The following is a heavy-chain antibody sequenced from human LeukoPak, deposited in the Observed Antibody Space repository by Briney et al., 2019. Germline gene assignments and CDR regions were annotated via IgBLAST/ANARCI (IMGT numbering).Heavy chain of an antibody. CDR3: ARGGSYRVDY. J-gene: IGHJ4*02. V-gene: IGHV3-21*05. Sequence: GGSLRLSCAASGFTFSNFGMNWVRQAPGKGLEWVSYISSSSSYTNYADSVKGRFTISRDNAKNSLYLQMNSLRAEDTAVYYCARGGSYRVDYWGQGTLVTVSS. D-gene: IGHD1-26*01. CDR2: ISSSSSYT. CDR1: GFTFSNFG.